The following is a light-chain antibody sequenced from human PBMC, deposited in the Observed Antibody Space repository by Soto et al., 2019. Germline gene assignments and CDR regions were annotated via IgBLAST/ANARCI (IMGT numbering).Light chain of an antibody. J-gene: IGKJ5*01. V-gene: IGKV3-15*01. CDR2: GAS. CDR1: QSISRS. CDR3: QQYNNWPRIT. Sequence: EIVMTQSPATLSVSPGERATLSCRASQSISRSLAWYQQKPGQAPRLLIYGASTRATGIPARFSGSGSGTEFTLTISSLQSEDFAVYYCQQYNNWPRITFGQGTRLEIK.